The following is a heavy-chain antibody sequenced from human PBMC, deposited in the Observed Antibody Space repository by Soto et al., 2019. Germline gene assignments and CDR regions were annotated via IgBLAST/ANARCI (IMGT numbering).Heavy chain of an antibody. CDR3: AREATIAARLDS. CDR1: GGSISTGDYY. Sequence: SETLSLTCTVSGGSISTGDYYWSWLRQPPGKGLEWIGYIYYSGSTYYNPSLKSRVTISVDTSKNQFSLKLSSVTAADTAVYYCAREATIAARLDSWGQGTLVT. V-gene: IGHV4-30-4*01. J-gene: IGHJ4*02. CDR2: IYYSGST. D-gene: IGHD6-6*01.